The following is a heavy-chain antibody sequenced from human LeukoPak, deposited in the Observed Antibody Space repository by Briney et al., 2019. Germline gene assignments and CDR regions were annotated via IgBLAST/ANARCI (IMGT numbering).Heavy chain of an antibody. V-gene: IGHV3-66*01. J-gene: IGHJ4*02. CDR3: ARADDSSGWYLDY. Sequence: GGSLRLSCAASGFTVSSNYMSWVRQAPGKGLEWVSVIYSGGSTYYADSVKGRFTISRDNSKNTLYLQMNSLRAEDTAVYYCARADDSSGWYLDYWGQGTLVTVSS. CDR1: GFTVSSNY. D-gene: IGHD6-19*01. CDR2: IYSGGST.